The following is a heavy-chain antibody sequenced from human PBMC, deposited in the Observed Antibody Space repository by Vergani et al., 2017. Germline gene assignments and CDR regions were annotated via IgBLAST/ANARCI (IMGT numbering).Heavy chain of an antibody. J-gene: IGHJ5*02. D-gene: IGHD3-9*01. V-gene: IGHV3-21*01. Sequence: EVQLVESGGGLVKPGGSLRLPCAASGFPFSSYSMNWVRQATGKGLEWVSSIISSRSYIYYAHSVKGRFTISRDNANNSLYLQMNSLRAEDTAVYYCARADILTGWSWFDPWGQGTLVTVSS. CDR1: GFPFSSYS. CDR2: IISSRSYI. CDR3: ARADILTGWSWFDP.